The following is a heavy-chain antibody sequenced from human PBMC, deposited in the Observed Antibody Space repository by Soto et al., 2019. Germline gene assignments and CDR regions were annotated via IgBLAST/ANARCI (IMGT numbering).Heavy chain of an antibody. V-gene: IGHV3-30*12. CDR3: TTLSTPDFDY. J-gene: IGHJ4*02. CDR1: GFTFSSYG. CDR2: IWYDGGTT. Sequence: SLRLSRAASGFTFSSYGMHCVRQAPGKGLEWVAVIWYDGGTTDYAAPVKGRFTISRDDSKNTLYLQMNSLKTEDTAVYYCTTLSTPDFDYWGQGTLVTVSS.